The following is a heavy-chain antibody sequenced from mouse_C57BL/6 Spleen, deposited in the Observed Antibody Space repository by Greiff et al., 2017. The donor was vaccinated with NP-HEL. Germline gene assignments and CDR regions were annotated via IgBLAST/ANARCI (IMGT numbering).Heavy chain of an antibody. V-gene: IGHV1-78*01. CDR3: AREEESNYGAGFAY. J-gene: IGHJ3*01. Sequence: VQVVESDAELVKPGALVKISCKVSGYTFTDHTIHWMKQRPEQGLEWIGYIYPRDGSTKYNEKFKGKATLTADKSSSTAYMQLNSLTSEDSAVYYCAREEESNYGAGFAYWGQGTLVTVSA. CDR2: IYPRDGST. D-gene: IGHD2-5*01. CDR1: GYTFTDHT.